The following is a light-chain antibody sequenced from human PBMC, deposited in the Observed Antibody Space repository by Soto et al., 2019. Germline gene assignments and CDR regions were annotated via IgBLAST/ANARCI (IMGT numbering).Light chain of an antibody. CDR1: QSVSSN. CDR3: QQYNNWPLT. CDR2: GAS. Sequence: EIVLPQSPATLSVSPGERATLSCRASQSVSSNLAWYQHQPGQAPRVLIYGASTRATGFPARFSRSGSETAFTLTISSLQSEDFAVYYGQQYNNWPLTFGGGTKVEIK. J-gene: IGKJ4*01. V-gene: IGKV3-15*01.